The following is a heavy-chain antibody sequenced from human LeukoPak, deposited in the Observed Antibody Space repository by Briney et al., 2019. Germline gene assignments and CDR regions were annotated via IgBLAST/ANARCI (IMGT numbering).Heavy chain of an antibody. D-gene: IGHD4-17*01. V-gene: IGHV3-30*18. CDR2: ISYDGSNK. Sequence: GGSLRLSCAASGFTFSSYGMHWVRQAPGKGLEWVAVISYDGSNKYYADSVKGRFTISRDNSKNTLYLQMNSLRAEDTAVYYCAKPPPMTPVTSFFDYWGQGTLVTVSS. CDR1: GFTFSSYG. J-gene: IGHJ4*02. CDR3: AKPPPMTPVTSFFDY.